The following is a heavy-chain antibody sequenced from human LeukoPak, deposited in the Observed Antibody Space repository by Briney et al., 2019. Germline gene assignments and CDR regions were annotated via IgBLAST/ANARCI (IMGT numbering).Heavy chain of an antibody. Sequence: GESLKISCKGSGYSFTSYWIGWVRQMPGKGLEWMGIIYPGDSDTRYSPSFQGQVTISADKSISTAYLQWSSLKASDTAMHYCARRFKATYNCYDSSGRFRDALDYWGQGTLVTVSS. D-gene: IGHD3-22*01. CDR1: GYSFTSYW. CDR3: ARRFKATYNCYDSSGRFRDALDY. J-gene: IGHJ4*02. V-gene: IGHV5-51*01. CDR2: IYPGDSDT.